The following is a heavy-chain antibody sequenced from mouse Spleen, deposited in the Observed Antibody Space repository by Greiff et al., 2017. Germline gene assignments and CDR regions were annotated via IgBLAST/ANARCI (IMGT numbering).Heavy chain of an antibody. CDR1: GFSLTSYG. CDR3: AGNNEGFAY. J-gene: IGHJ3*01. Sequence: QVQLQQSGPGLVQPSQSLSITCTVSGFSLTSYGVHWVRQSPGKGLEWLGVIWSGGSTDYNAAFISRLSISKDNSKSQVFFKMNSLQANDTAIYYCAGNNEGFAYWGQGTLVTVSA. CDR2: IWSGGST. D-gene: IGHD1-3*01. V-gene: IGHV2-2*02.